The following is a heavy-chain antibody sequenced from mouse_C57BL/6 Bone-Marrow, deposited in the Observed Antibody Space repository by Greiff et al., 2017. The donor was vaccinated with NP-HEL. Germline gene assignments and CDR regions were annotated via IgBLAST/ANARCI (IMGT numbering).Heavy chain of an antibody. J-gene: IGHJ3*01. CDR1: GFTFSSYA. V-gene: IGHV5-9-1*02. CDR2: ISSGGDYI. D-gene: IGHD2-12*01. Sequence: EVMLVESGEGLVKPGGSLKLSCAASGFTFSSYAISWVRQTPEKRLEWVAYISSGGDYIYYADTVKGRFTISRDNARNTLYLQMSSLKSEDTAMYYCTRLRRTWFAYWGQGTLVTVSA. CDR3: TRLRRTWFAY.